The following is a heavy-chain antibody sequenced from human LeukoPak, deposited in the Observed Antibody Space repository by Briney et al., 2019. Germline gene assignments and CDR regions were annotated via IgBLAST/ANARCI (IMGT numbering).Heavy chain of an antibody. CDR2: ISGSGGST. D-gene: IGHD4-11*01. V-gene: IGHV3-23*01. J-gene: IGHJ4*02. Sequence: PGGSLRLSCAASGITFSSYAMSWVRQAPGKGLEWVSLISGSGGSTYYADSVKGRFTISRDNGKNTLSLQMNSLRAEDTALYYCAKERLTTTTFDSWGRGTLVTVSS. CDR1: GITFSSYA. CDR3: AKERLTTTTFDS.